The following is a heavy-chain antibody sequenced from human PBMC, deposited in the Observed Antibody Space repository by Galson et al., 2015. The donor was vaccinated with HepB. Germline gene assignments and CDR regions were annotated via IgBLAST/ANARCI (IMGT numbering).Heavy chain of an antibody. V-gene: IGHV1-2*04. CDR3: ARESNWGSASDDAFDI. J-gene: IGHJ3*02. Sequence: SVKVSCKASGYTFTGYYMHWVRQAPGQGLEWMGWINPNSGGTNYAQKFQGWVTMTRDTSISTAYMELSRLRSDDTAVYYCARESNWGSASDDAFDIWGQGTMVTVSS. D-gene: IGHD7-27*01. CDR2: INPNSGGT. CDR1: GYTFTGYY.